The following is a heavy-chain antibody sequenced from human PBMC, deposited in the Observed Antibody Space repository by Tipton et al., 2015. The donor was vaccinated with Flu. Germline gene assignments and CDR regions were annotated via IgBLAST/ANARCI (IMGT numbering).Heavy chain of an antibody. D-gene: IGHD6-19*01. CDR1: GYTFTSYS. V-gene: IGHV1-46*01. J-gene: IGHJ4*02. CDR2: INPSGYAT. CDR3: ARERGSGWYRYFDH. Sequence: QVQLVQSGAEVQKPGASVKLSCKASGYTFTSYSIHWVRQAPGQGLEWMGVINPSGYATSDAQKFQGRLTLTRDTSTSTVYMELDGLRSEDTALYYCARERGSGWYRYFDHWGQGTLVTVSS.